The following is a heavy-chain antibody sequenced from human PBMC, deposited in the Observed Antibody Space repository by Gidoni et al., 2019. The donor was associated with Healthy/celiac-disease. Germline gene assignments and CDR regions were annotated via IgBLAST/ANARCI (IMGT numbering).Heavy chain of an antibody. J-gene: IGHJ3*02. Sequence: QVQLQESGPGLVKPSETLSLTCTVSGGSISSYYWSWIRQPPGKGLEWIGYTYDSGSTNYNPSLKSRVTISVDTSKNQFSLKLSSVTAADTAVYYCASNHGALVGTTVVTWDDDAFDIWGQGTMVTVSS. CDR3: ASNHGALVGTTVVTWDDDAFDI. V-gene: IGHV4-59*01. CDR2: TYDSGST. D-gene: IGHD4-17*01. CDR1: GGSISSYY.